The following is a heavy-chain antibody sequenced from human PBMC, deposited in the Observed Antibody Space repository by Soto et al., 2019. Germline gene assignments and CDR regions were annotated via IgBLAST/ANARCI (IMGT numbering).Heavy chain of an antibody. D-gene: IGHD5-18*01. CDR2: IYSTGST. CDR3: ARPRIQQARGSFDI. V-gene: IGHV4-39*01. Sequence: QLQLQGSGPGLVKPSETLSLTCSVSGGSISNSYYYWDWIRQPPGKGLEWIGSIYSTGSTYYNPSLKSRVTLSLDTSKNQFSLKLTSVTAADAAVYYCARPRIQQARGSFDIWGQGTMVTVSS. CDR1: GGSISNSYYY. J-gene: IGHJ3*02.